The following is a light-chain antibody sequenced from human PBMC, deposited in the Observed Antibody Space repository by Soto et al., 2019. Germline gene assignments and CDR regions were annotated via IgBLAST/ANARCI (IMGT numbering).Light chain of an antibody. CDR2: AAS. V-gene: IGKV1-8*01. CDR3: QQYYTYPRT. Sequence: AFRMTQSPSSFSASTVDRVTITCRASQGISSYLAWYQQKPGKAPKLLIYAASTLQSGVPSRFSGSGSGTHFTLTISCLQSEDFATYYCQQYYTYPRTFGQGTKVDIK. CDR1: QGISSY. J-gene: IGKJ1*01.